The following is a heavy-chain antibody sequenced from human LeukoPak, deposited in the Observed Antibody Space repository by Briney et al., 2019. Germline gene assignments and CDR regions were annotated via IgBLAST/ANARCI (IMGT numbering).Heavy chain of an antibody. D-gene: IGHD3-22*01. Sequence: GGSLRLSCAASGFTFSSYGMSWVRQAPGKGLGWVANIDQDGSEKYYADSVKGRFTISRDNAKNSLYLQMNSLRAEDTAVYYCARRPYYYDSLDYWGLDYWGQGTLVTVSS. CDR3: ARRPYYYDSLDYWGLDY. J-gene: IGHJ4*02. CDR2: IDQDGSEK. CDR1: GFTFSSYG. V-gene: IGHV3-7*01.